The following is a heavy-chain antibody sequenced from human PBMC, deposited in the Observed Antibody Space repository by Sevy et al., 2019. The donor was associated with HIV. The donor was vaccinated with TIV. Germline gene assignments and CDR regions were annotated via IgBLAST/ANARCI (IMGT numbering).Heavy chain of an antibody. V-gene: IGHV1-69*06. Sequence: ASVKVSCKASGGTFSSYAISWVRQAPGQGLEWMGGIIPIFGTANYAQKFQGRVTITADKSTSTAYMELSSLRSEDTAVYYCASQRGYYYDGSGYFDYWGQGTLVTVSS. CDR1: GGTFSSYA. D-gene: IGHD3-22*01. CDR2: IIPIFGTA. CDR3: ASQRGYYYDGSGYFDY. J-gene: IGHJ4*02.